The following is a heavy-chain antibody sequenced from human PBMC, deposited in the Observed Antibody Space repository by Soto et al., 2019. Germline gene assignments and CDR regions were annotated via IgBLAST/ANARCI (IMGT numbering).Heavy chain of an antibody. CDR1: GYTFTNYY. CDR3: ARGGADSGDYYGYYAYNGVDV. CDR2: INPSGGST. V-gene: IGHV1-46*01. Sequence: ASVKVSCKASGYTFTNYYIHWVRQAPGQGLEWMGIINPSGGSTDYAQKFQGRVTMTRDTSTSTVYMELTSLRSEDTAVYYCARGGADSGDYYGYYAYNGVDVWGQGTRVTAPS. D-gene: IGHD1-26*01. J-gene: IGHJ6*02.